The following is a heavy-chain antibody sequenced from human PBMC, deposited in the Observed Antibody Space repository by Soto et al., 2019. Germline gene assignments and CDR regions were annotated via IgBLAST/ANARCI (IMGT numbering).Heavy chain of an antibody. CDR2: IYWDDDN. J-gene: IGHJ5*02. CDR3: APRPSPGGVRFSTWFDP. CDR1: GFSLNTSGVG. V-gene: IGHV2-5*02. D-gene: IGHD3-10*02. Sequence: QITLKESGPTLVKATQTLTLTCTFSGFSLNTSGVGVGWIRQPPGKALEWLALIYWDDDNRYSPSLKSRLTDTKDTSKNQVVLTMTNMDPVDTATYYCAPRPSPGGVRFSTWFDPWGQGTLVTVSS.